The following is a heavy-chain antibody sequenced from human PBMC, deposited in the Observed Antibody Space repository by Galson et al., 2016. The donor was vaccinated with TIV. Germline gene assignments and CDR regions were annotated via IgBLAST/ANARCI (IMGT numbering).Heavy chain of an antibody. D-gene: IGHD5-12*01. J-gene: IGHJ4*02. CDR2: LYATGSA. CDR1: GGSLAGGIYS. CDR3: ARAGYTTSHEY. V-gene: IGHV4-61*02. Sequence: TLSLTCTVSGGSLAGGIYSWSWIRQSAGQGLECIGRLYATGSAQYSPSLRSRASISEDTSKNQFFLNLSSVTVADTAVYYCARAGYTTSHEYWGRGILVTVSS.